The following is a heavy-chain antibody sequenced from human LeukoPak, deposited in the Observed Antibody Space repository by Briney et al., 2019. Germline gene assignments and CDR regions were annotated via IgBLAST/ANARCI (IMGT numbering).Heavy chain of an antibody. D-gene: IGHD4-23*01. CDR1: GYTFTGYY. V-gene: IGHV1-2*04. Sequence: ASVKVSCKASGYTFTGYYMHWVRQAPGQGLEWMGWINPNSGGTNYAQKFQGWVTMTRDTSISTAYMELSRLRSDDTAVYYCARSGGGGHTTVVNPFDYWGQGTLVTVSS. J-gene: IGHJ4*02. CDR3: ARSGGGGHTTVVNPFDY. CDR2: INPNSGGT.